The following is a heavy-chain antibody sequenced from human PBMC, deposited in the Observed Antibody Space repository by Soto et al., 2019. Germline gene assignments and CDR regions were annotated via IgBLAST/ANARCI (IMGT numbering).Heavy chain of an antibody. CDR3: ARIQLERHLDY. CDR2: IYYSGST. J-gene: IGHJ4*02. V-gene: IGHV4-59*01. Sequence: PSETLSLTCTVSGGSISSYYWSWIRQPPGKGLEWIGYIYYSGSTNYNPSLKSRVTISVDTSKNQFSLKLSSVTAADTAVYYCARIQLERHLDYWGQGTLVTVSS. CDR1: GGSISSYY. D-gene: IGHD1-1*01.